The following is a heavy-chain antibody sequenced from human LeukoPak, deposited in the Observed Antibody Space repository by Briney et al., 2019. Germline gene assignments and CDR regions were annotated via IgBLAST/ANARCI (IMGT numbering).Heavy chain of an antibody. V-gene: IGHV1-8*01. CDR1: GYTFTSYD. D-gene: IGHD2-2*01. CDR2: MNPNSGNT. J-gene: IGHJ4*02. Sequence: GASVTVSFKSSGYTFTSYDINWVRQATGQGLEWMGWMNPNSGNTGCAHKFHGRGTMTMNTSISTAYMELRSLRCEDTDVYYCSRVIGYCSSTSCSYYFDYWGQGTLVTVSS. CDR3: SRVIGYCSSTSCSYYFDY.